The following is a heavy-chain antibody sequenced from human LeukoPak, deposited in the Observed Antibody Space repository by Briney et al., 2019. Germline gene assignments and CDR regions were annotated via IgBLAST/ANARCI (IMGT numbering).Heavy chain of an antibody. CDR2: ISAYNGNA. J-gene: IGHJ5*02. V-gene: IGHV1-18*01. Sequence: ASVKVSCEASGYTFTSYGISWVRQAPGQGLEWMGWISAYNGNADYAQKLQGRVTMTTDTSTSTAYMEVRGLRSDDTAVYYCARDAVTMVRGVYNWFDPWGQGTLVTVSS. D-gene: IGHD3-10*01. CDR1: GYTFTSYG. CDR3: ARDAVTMVRGVYNWFDP.